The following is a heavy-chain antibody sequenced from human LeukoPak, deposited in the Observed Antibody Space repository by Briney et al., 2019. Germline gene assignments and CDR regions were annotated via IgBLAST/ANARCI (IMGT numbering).Heavy chain of an antibody. J-gene: IGHJ6*02. D-gene: IGHD6-25*01. CDR1: GFTFGSYG. Sequence: GGSLRLSCAASGFTFGSYGMHWVRQAPGKGLEWVAVIWYDGSNKYYADSVKGRFTISRDNSKNTLYLQMNSLRAEDTAVYYCARERHLYYYYGMDVWGQGTTVTVSS. CDR2: IWYDGSNK. V-gene: IGHV3-33*01. CDR3: ARERHLYYYYGMDV.